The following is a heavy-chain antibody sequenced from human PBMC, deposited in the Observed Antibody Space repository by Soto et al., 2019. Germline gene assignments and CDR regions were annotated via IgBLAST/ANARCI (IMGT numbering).Heavy chain of an antibody. D-gene: IGHD2-2*01. CDR2: IYYSGSN. Sequence: TSETLSLTCTVSGGSISSGDYYWSWIRQPPGKGLEWIGYIYYSGSNYYNPSLKSGVTISVDKSKNQFSLKLSSVTAADTAVFYCARDYANSPEALDFWGQGALVPVSS. CDR3: ARDYANSPEALDF. J-gene: IGHJ4*02. V-gene: IGHV4-30-4*01. CDR1: GGSISSGDYY.